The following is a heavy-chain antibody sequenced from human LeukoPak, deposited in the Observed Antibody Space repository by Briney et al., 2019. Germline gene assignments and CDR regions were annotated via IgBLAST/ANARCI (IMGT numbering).Heavy chain of an antibody. J-gene: IGHJ4*02. CDR3: AREAGSSWVALLDC. D-gene: IGHD6-13*01. V-gene: IGHV3-48*03. CDR1: GFTFSSYE. CDR2: ISSSASTL. Sequence: GRTLRLSCAASGFTFSSYEMTWVRQAPGKGLEWISYISSSASTLYYADSVNRRFTISGDNATKSLDLQMNGRRAEDTAVYYCAREAGSSWVALLDCWGQATLVTVS.